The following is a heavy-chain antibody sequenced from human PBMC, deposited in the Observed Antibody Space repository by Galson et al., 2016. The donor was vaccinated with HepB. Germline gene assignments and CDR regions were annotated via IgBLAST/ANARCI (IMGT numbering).Heavy chain of an antibody. CDR1: GASINSRDYH. V-gene: IGHV4-39*07. J-gene: IGHJ6*02. Sequence: SETLSLTCTVSGASINSRDYHWGWIRQTPGMRLEWIGTVSYSGTTYYTPSLKSRATLSLNTSRNQFSLRVTSVTAADTGIYYCASSLSSSSWFYYYGLDVWGQGTTVTVSS. CDR2: VSYSGTT. D-gene: IGHD6-6*01. CDR3: ASSLSSSSWFYYYGLDV.